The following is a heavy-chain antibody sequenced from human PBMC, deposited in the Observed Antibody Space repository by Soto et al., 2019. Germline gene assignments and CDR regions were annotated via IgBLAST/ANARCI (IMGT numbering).Heavy chain of an antibody. CDR2: ISSASDYS. CDR1: GFSFSDYY. CDR3: ARHDYSNEHWFDT. J-gene: IGHJ5*02. D-gene: IGHD4-4*01. Sequence: GGSVRLSCTASGFSFSDYYMSWIRQAPGKGLEWISYISSASDYSTYADSVKGRFTISRDNAKNSLYLQLTNVRPDDTALYFCARHDYSNEHWFDTWGLGTAVTVS. V-gene: IGHV3-11*06.